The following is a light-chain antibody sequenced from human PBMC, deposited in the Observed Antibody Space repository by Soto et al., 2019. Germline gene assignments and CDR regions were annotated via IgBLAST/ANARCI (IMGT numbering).Light chain of an antibody. J-gene: IGKJ4*01. CDR3: MQALQTL. Sequence: DIVMTQSPLSLPVTRGEAASISCMSRQSLLHSNGYNYLDWYLQKPGQSPQLLIYLGSNRSSGVPDRFSGSGSGTDFTLKISRVEAEDVGVYYCMQALQTLFGGGTKVDIK. CDR1: QSLLHSNGYNY. CDR2: LGS. V-gene: IGKV2-28*01.